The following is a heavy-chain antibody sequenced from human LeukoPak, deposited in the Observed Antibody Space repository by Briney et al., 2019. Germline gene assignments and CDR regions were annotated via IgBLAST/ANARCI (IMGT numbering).Heavy chain of an antibody. V-gene: IGHV4-4*07. Sequence: KSSETLSLTCTVSGGSISSYYWSWIRQPAGKGLEWIGRIYTSGSTNYNPSLKSRVTMSVDTSKNQFSLKLSSVTAADTAVYYCARQDTTVTTGRDWFDPWGQGTLVTVSS. CDR3: ARQDTTVTTGRDWFDP. D-gene: IGHD4-17*01. J-gene: IGHJ5*02. CDR2: IYTSGST. CDR1: GGSISSYY.